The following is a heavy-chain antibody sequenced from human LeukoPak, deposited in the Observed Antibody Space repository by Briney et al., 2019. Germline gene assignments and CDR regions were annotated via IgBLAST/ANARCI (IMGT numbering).Heavy chain of an antibody. CDR2: IYTSGST. Sequence: SETLSLTCTVSGGSISSYYWNWIRQPAGKGLEWIGRIYTSGSTNYNPSLKSRVTMSVDMSKNQFSLKLSSVTAADTAVYYCARLFHWYYGSGSYPGMDVWGQGTTVTVSS. J-gene: IGHJ6*02. CDR1: GGSISSYY. CDR3: ARLFHWYYGSGSYPGMDV. D-gene: IGHD3-10*01. V-gene: IGHV4-4*07.